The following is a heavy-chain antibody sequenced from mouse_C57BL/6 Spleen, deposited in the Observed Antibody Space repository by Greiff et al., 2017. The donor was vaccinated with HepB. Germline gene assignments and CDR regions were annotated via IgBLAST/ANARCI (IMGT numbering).Heavy chain of an antibody. CDR2: IDPSDSYT. V-gene: IGHV1-50*01. CDR1: GYTFTSYW. CDR3: ALTGTELLPDY. J-gene: IGHJ2*01. D-gene: IGHD4-1*01. Sequence: QVQLQQPGAELVKPGASVKLSCKASGYTFTSYWMQWVKQRPGQGLEWIGEIDPSDSYTNYNQKFKGKATLTVDTSSSTAYMQLSSLTSEDSAVYYCALTGTELLPDYWGQGTTLTVSS.